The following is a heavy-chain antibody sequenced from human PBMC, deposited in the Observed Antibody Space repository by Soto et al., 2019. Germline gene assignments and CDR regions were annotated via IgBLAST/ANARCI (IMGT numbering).Heavy chain of an antibody. CDR2: ISGSGGST. CDR1: GFTFSSYA. J-gene: IGHJ4*02. V-gene: IGHV3-23*01. D-gene: IGHD3-3*01. CDR3: AKVRGEVYDFWSGPHLSFDY. Sequence: GGSLRLSCAASGFTFSSYAMSWVRQAPGKGLEWVSAISGSGGSTYYADSVKGRFTISRDNSKNTLYLQMNSLRAEDTAVYYCAKVRGEVYDFWSGPHLSFDYWGQGTLVTVSS.